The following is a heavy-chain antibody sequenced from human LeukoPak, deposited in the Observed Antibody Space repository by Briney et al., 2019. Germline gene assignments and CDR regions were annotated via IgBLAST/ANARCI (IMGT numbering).Heavy chain of an antibody. CDR1: GFTVSSNY. Sequence: GGSLRPSCAASGFTVSSNYMSWVRQAPGKGLEWVSVIYSGGSTYYADSVKGRFTISRDNSKTTLYLQMNSLRAEDTAVYYCARGYSYVDYWGQGTLVTVSS. J-gene: IGHJ4*02. CDR2: IYSGGST. CDR3: ARGYSYVDY. D-gene: IGHD5-18*01. V-gene: IGHV3-66*01.